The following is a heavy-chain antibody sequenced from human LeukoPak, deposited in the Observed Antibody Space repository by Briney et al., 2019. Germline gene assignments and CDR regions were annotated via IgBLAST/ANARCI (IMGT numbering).Heavy chain of an antibody. CDR1: GLTLSTAW. CDR2: IKSKTEGGTT. CDR3: AKYNIGWNFGS. J-gene: IGHJ4*02. D-gene: IGHD6-19*01. V-gene: IGHV3-15*01. Sequence: PGGSLRLPCTASGLTLSTAWMSWVRQAPGKGLEWVGRIKSKTEGGTTDYAAPVKGRFTISTDDSKNTLYLQMNSLTTGDTAVYYCAKYNIGWNFGSWGQGTLVTVSS.